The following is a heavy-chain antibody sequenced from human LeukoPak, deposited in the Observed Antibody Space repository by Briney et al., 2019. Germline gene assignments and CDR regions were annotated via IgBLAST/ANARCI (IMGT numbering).Heavy chain of an antibody. CDR2: VYYGRTI. CDR3: VRHDGRGGATMGALDS. J-gene: IGHJ4*02. D-gene: IGHD5-12*01. V-gene: IGHV4-39*01. CDR1: AASVSTSSHH. Sequence: SETLSLTCTISAASVSTSSHHWGWIRQSPGKGLEWIGSVYYGRTIYYNPSLNSRVTISEVTSKDQFTLQLNSVTAADTAVYYCVRHDGRGGATMGALDSWGRGPLVTVSS.